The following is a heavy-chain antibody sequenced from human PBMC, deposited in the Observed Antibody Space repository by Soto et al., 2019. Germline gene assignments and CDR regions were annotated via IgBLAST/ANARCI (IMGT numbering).Heavy chain of an antibody. CDR2: VKSKTHGGTT. Sequence: GGSLRLSCAASGFTFSNAWINWVRQAPGKGLEWVGRVKSKTHGGTTDFAAPVKGRFAISRDDSKNVVYLQMNSLRAEDTAVYYGAKFLKPGSLDYGGQGPLVPVSS. CDR1: GFTFSNAW. V-gene: IGHV3-15*07. CDR3: AKFLKPGSLDY. J-gene: IGHJ4*02.